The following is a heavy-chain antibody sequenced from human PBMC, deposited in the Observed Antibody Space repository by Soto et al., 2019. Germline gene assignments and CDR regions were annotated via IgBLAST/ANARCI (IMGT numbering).Heavy chain of an antibody. CDR3: ARESYYYDSSGYPSWGFDP. D-gene: IGHD3-22*01. Sequence: LSLTCTVSGGSISSGGYYWSWIRQHPGKGLEWIGYIYYSGSTYYNPSLKSRVTISVDTSKNQFSLKLSSVTAADTAVYYCARESYYYDSSGYPSWGFDPWGQGTLVTVSS. V-gene: IGHV4-31*03. J-gene: IGHJ5*02. CDR2: IYYSGST. CDR1: GGSISSGGYY.